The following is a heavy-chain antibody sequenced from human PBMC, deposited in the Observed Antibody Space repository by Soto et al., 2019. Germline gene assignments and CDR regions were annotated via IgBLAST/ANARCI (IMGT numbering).Heavy chain of an antibody. J-gene: IGHJ5*02. CDR3: ATSLWFGTQVEL. CDR1: GGYFNDNY. D-gene: IGHD3-10*01. CDR2: ISRSGTT. Sequence: QVQLQQWGAGLLKPSETLSLSCAVYGGYFNDNYYTWFRQPPGKGLEWIGEISRSGTTKYIPSLRGRASIPFATSKTQVSLKVTSVTAADTAVYYCATSLWFGTQVELWGQGALVTVSS. V-gene: IGHV4-34*01.